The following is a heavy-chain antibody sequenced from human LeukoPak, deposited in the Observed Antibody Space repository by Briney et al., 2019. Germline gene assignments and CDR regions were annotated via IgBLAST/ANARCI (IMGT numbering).Heavy chain of an antibody. CDR2: IIPIFGTA. J-gene: IGHJ4*02. V-gene: IGHV1-69*13. CDR1: GGTFSSYA. D-gene: IGHD1-26*01. Sequence: SVKVSCKASGGTFSSYAISWVRQAPGQGREWMGGIIPIFGTANYAQKFQGRVTITADESTSTAYMELSSLRSEDTAVYYCARSEVGATENALDYWGQGTLVTVSS. CDR3: ARSEVGATENALDY.